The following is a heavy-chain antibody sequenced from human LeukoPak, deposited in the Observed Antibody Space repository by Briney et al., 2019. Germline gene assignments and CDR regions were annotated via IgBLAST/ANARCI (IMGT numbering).Heavy chain of an antibody. Sequence: PGRSLRLSCAASGFTFSSYGMHWVRQAPGKGLEWVAVISYDGSNKYYADSVKGRFTISGDNSKNTLYLQMNSLRAEDTAVYYCAKENVRNYDILTGYYTDYFDYWGQGNLVTVSS. CDR1: GFTFSSYG. CDR3: AKENVRNYDILTGYYTDYFDY. J-gene: IGHJ4*02. V-gene: IGHV3-30*18. D-gene: IGHD3-9*01. CDR2: ISYDGSNK.